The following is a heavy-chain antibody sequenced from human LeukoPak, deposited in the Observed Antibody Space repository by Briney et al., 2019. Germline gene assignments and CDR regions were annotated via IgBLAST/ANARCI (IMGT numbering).Heavy chain of an antibody. J-gene: IGHJ5*02. CDR2: IYYSGTT. CDR1: GGSISSSSYY. Sequence: SETLSLTCNVSGGSISSSSYYWGWIRQPPGKGLELIGNIYYSGTTYYNPSLKSRVTISVDTSKNQFSLKLSSVTAADTAVYYCARGRLAAAGRGYRFDPWGQGTLVTVSS. V-gene: IGHV4-39*07. CDR3: ARGRLAAAGRGYRFDP. D-gene: IGHD6-13*01.